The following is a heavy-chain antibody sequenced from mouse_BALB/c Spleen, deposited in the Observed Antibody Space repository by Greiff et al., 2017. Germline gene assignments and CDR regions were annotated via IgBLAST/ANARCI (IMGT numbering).Heavy chain of an antibody. D-gene: IGHD1-1*01. CDR3: ARHGPYGSSLDY. J-gene: IGHJ2*01. V-gene: IGHV5-6-2*01. CDR1: GFTFSSYY. CDR2: INSNGGST. Sequence: EVQGVESGGGLVKLGGSLKLSCAASGFTFSSYYMSWVRQTPEKRLELVAAINSNGGSTYYPDTVKGRFTISRDNAKNTLYLQMSSLKSEDTALYYCARHGPYGSSLDYWGQGTTLTVSS.